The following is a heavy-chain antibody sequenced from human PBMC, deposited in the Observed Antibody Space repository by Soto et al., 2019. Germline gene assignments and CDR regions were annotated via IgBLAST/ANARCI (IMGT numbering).Heavy chain of an antibody. J-gene: IGHJ5*02. CDR3: ARGFGYCSSSSCLQGWFDP. CDR1: GYTITDYY. Sequence: ASVKVSFKASGYTITDYYIHWVRQAPGQGLEWMGIINPSGGSTNYAQKFQGRVTMTRDTSTGTVYMELNSLRSEDTAMYYCARGFGYCSSSSCLQGWFDPWGQGTLVTVSS. CDR2: INPSGGST. D-gene: IGHD2-2*03. V-gene: IGHV1-46*01.